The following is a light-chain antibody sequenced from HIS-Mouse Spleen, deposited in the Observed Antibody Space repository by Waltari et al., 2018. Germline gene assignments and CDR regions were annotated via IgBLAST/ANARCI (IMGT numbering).Light chain of an antibody. CDR3: SSYAGSKV. Sequence: QSALTQPPSASGSPGQSVTISCTGTSSAVGGYNYVSWYQQHPGKAPKRMIYEVSKRPSGVPDRFSGSKSGNTASLTVSGLQAEDEADYYCSSYAGSKVFGGGTKLTVL. V-gene: IGLV2-8*01. CDR1: SSAVGGYNY. CDR2: EVS. J-gene: IGLJ3*02.